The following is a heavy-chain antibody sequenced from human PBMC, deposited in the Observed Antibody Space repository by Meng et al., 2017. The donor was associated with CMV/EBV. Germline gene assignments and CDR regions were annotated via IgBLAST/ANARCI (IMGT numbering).Heavy chain of an antibody. CDR2: IIAYNGNT. V-gene: IGHV1-18*01. D-gene: IGHD3-3*01. Sequence: ASVKVSCKASGGTFSSYAISWVRQAPGQGLEWMGGIIAYNGNTNYAQKLQGRVTMTTDTSTSTAYMELRSLRSDDTAVYYCARDQSPTIFGVAVYYYGMDVWGQGTTVTVSS. CDR1: GGTFSSYA. J-gene: IGHJ6*02. CDR3: ARDQSPTIFGVAVYYYGMDV.